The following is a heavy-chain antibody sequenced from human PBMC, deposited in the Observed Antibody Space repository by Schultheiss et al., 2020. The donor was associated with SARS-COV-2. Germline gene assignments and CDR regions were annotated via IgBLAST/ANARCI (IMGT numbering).Heavy chain of an antibody. D-gene: IGHD1-1*01. J-gene: IGHJ4*02. CDR2: SANKRNSYYT. CDR1: GFTFSSYG. Sequence: GGSLRLSCAASGFTFSSYGMSWVRQAPGKGLEWIGRSANKRNSYYTFYAASVRGRFSVSRDESSNSLYLQMNNLKTEDTAVYYCVRGYNSFDTWGQGTLVTVSS. V-gene: IGHV3-72*01. CDR3: VRGYNSFDT.